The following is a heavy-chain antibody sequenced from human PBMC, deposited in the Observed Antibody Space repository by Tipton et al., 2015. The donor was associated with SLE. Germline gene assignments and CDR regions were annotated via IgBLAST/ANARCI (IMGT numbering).Heavy chain of an antibody. CDR2: INPSGGST. Sequence: QVQLVQSGAEVKKPGASVKVSCKASGYTFTNYYMHWVRQAPGQGLEWMGIINPSGGSTNYAQKFQGRVTMTSDTSTSTVYMELSSLRSGDTAVYYCARDPTPIVGTDYYYYYYMDVWGKGTTATVSS. V-gene: IGHV1-46*01. CDR1: GYTFTNYY. CDR3: ARDPTPIVGTDYYYYYYMDV. J-gene: IGHJ6*03. D-gene: IGHD1-26*01.